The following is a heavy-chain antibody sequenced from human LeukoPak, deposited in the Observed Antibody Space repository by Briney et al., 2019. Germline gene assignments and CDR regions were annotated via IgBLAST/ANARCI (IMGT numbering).Heavy chain of an antibody. J-gene: IGHJ6*03. D-gene: IGHD6-25*01. Sequence: PGGSLRLSCAASGFTFSSYAMSWVRQAPGKGLEWVSAISGSGGSTYYADSVKGRFTISRDNSKNTLYLQMNSLRAEDTAVYYCAKEGYSSGWTVRYYYYMDVWGKGTTVTVSS. CDR3: AKEGYSSGWTVRYYYYMDV. CDR1: GFTFSSYA. V-gene: IGHV3-23*01. CDR2: ISGSGGST.